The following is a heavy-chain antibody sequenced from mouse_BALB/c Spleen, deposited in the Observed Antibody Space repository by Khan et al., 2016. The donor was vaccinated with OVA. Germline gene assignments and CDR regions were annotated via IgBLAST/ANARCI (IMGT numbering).Heavy chain of an antibody. CDR1: GYTFTDYN. CDR2: ITPNNGGT. CDR3: TSGGFGGFAY. V-gene: IGHV1-18*01. Sequence: VRLQQSGPEVVKPGTSVKIPCKASGYTFTDYNVDWVKQSHGKSLEWIGDITPNNGGTIYNQKFKGKATLTVDKSSSTAYMELRSLTSEDTAVYYGTSGGFGGFAYWGQGTLVTVSA. J-gene: IGHJ3*01.